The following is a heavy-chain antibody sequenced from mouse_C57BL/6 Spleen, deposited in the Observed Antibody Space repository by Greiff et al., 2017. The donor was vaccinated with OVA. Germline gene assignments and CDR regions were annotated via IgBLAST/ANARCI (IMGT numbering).Heavy chain of an antibody. Sequence: EVQRVESGGGLVKPGGSLKLSCAASGFTFSSYAMSWVRQTPEKRLEWVATISDGGSYTYYPDNVKGRFTISRDNAKNNLYLQMSHLKSEDTAMYYCARGGPGSSGAMDYWGQGTSVTVSS. CDR2: ISDGGSYT. J-gene: IGHJ4*01. CDR3: ARGGPGSSGAMDY. CDR1: GFTFSSYA. V-gene: IGHV5-4*01. D-gene: IGHD1-1*01.